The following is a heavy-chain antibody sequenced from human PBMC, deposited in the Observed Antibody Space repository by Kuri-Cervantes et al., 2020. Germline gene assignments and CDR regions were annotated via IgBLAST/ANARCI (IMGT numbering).Heavy chain of an antibody. D-gene: IGHD3-9*01. V-gene: IGHV1-18*01. Sequence: ASVKVSCKATGYTLSSNGISWVRQAPGQGLEWMGWISGYNDNTNYAQKFQGRLTMTTDTSTSTVYMELRSLRSDDTAVYYCARVRSGYYNGYYYYYYMDVWGKGTTVTVSS. CDR2: ISGYNDNT. CDR3: ARVRSGYYNGYYYYYYMDV. CDR1: GYTLSSNG. J-gene: IGHJ6*03.